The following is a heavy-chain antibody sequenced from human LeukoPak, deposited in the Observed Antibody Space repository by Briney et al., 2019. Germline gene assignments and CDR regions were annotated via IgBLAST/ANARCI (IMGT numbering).Heavy chain of an antibody. CDR2: IIPIFGTA. J-gene: IGHJ4*02. CDR3: ARAYCSGTSCYQRYFDY. CDR1: GGTFSSYA. V-gene: IGHV1-69*01. D-gene: IGHD2-2*01. Sequence: SVKVSCKASGGTFSSYAISWVRQAPGQGLEWMGGIIPIFGTANYAQKFQGRVTITADESTSTAYMELSSLRSEDTAVYYCARAYCSGTSCYQRYFDYWGQGTLVTVSS.